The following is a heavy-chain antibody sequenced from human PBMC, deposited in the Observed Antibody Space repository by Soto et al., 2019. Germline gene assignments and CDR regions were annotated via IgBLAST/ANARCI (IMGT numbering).Heavy chain of an antibody. V-gene: IGHV3-53*04. Sequence: GGSLRLSCAASGFTVSSNYMSWVRQAPGKGLEWVSVIYSGGSTYYADSVKGRFTISRHNSKNTLYLQMNSRRAEDTAVYYCARDDCSGGSRYCSGAFDIWGQGTMVTISS. CDR3: ARDDCSGGSRYCSGAFDI. CDR2: IYSGGST. CDR1: GFTVSSNY. D-gene: IGHD2-15*01. J-gene: IGHJ3*02.